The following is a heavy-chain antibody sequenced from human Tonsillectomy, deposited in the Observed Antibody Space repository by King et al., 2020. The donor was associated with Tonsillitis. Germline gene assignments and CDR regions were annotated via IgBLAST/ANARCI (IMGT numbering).Heavy chain of an antibody. CDR1: GFTFSDYY. J-gene: IGHJ4*02. Sequence: VQLVQSGGGLVKPGGSLRLSCTASGFTFSDYYMSWIRQAPGKGLEWGSHIGNSGTYPNYADSVKGRFSISRDNAKNSVYLQMNSLRAEDTAVYYCARDISNYGFDYWGQGTLVTVSS. V-gene: IGHV3-11*05. CDR3: ARDISNYGFDY. D-gene: IGHD4-17*01. CDR2: IGNSGTYP.